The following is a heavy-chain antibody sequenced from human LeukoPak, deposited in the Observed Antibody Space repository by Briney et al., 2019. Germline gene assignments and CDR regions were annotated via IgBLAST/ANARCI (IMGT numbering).Heavy chain of an antibody. Sequence: GGSLRLSCATSGFSFDDYGMNWVRRTPGKGLEWVSGINWNGGRTSYADSVKGRFTISRDNANNSLYLQMNSLRAEDTAVYYCATGYYFFDYWGQGTLVTVSS. V-gene: IGHV3-20*04. J-gene: IGHJ4*02. CDR1: GFSFDDYG. CDR3: ATGYYFFDY. CDR2: INWNGGRT. D-gene: IGHD2-21*01.